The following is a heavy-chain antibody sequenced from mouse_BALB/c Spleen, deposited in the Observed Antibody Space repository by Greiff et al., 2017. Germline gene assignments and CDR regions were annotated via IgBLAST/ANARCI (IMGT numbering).Heavy chain of an antibody. CDR3: AREMGKGWYFDV. J-gene: IGHJ1*01. Sequence: EVKVVESGGGLVKPGGSLKLSCAASGFTFSSYAMSWVRQTPEKRLEWVASISSGGSTYYPDSVKGRFTISRDNARNILYLQMSSLRSEDTAMYYCAREMGKGWYFDVWGAGTTVTVSS. D-gene: IGHD1-3*01. CDR1: GFTFSSYA. CDR2: ISSGGST. V-gene: IGHV5-6-5*01.